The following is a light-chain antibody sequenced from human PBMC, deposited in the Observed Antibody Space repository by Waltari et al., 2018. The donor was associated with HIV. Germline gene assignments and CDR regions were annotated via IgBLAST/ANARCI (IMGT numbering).Light chain of an antibody. Sequence: QFVLTQPPSVSGAPGQRVTLSCTGTSSNIGAGFDVHWYQQLPGTAPKLLVYGNNNRPSGVPYRFSGSKSGTSASLAITGLQPEDEADYYCQSYDTSLSGSGVVFGGGTKLTVL. CDR2: GNN. V-gene: IGLV1-40*01. CDR1: SSNIGAGFD. J-gene: IGLJ2*01. CDR3: QSYDTSLSGSGVV.